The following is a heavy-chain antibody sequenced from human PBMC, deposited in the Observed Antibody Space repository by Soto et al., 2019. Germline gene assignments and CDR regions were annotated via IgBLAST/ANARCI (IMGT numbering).Heavy chain of an antibody. Sequence: GGSLRLSCVASGFTFSSYDMYWVRQVTGKGLEWVSFIDTSGATYYPGSVKGRFTLSRENAKNSVYLQMNSLRAGDTAVYYCARALPTVSTFYGMDVWGQGTTVTVSS. CDR2: IDTSGAT. J-gene: IGHJ6*02. D-gene: IGHD4-4*01. V-gene: IGHV3-13*01. CDR3: ARALPTVSTFYGMDV. CDR1: GFTFSSYD.